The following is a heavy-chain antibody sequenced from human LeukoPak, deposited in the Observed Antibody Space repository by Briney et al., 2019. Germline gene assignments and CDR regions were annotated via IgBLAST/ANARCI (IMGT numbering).Heavy chain of an antibody. V-gene: IGHV4-4*07. CDR3: ARFDSSSSGVDY. J-gene: IGHJ4*02. CDR1: GGSISSYY. CDR2: IYTSGDT. D-gene: IGHD6-6*01. Sequence: SETLSLTCTVSGGSISSYYWSWIRQPAGKGLVWIGRIYTSGDTNYNPSLKSRVTMSVDTSKNQFSLKLSSVTAADTAVYYCARFDSSSSGVDYWGQGTLVTVSS.